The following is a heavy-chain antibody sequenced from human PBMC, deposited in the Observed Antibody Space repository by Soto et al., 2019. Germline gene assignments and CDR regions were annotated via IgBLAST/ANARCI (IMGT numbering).Heavy chain of an antibody. CDR1: GFTFSRYW. CDR2: VKGDAITA. V-gene: IGHV3-74*01. J-gene: IGHJ4*02. CDR3: ARGAEGAYYHDY. D-gene: IGHD3-3*01. Sequence: DVQLVDSGGGSVQPGGSLRLSCVASGFTFSRYWVHWVRHAPGKGLVWVSRVKGDAITATYADSVEGRFTISRDNAKNTVYLHMNSLRADDTAVYYCARGAEGAYYHDYWGQGTLVTVSS.